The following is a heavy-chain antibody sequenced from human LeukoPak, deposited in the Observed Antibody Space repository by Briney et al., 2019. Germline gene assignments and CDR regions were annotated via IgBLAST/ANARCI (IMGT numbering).Heavy chain of an antibody. V-gene: IGHV3-30*02. Sequence: GGSLRLSCAASGLTFSTCGMHWVRQAPGKGLEWVAFIRYDGSNKYYADSVKGRFIISRDNSENTLYLQMNSPRAEDTAVYYCAKDRSYYDSGGYRNFDYWGQGTLVTVSS. D-gene: IGHD3-22*01. J-gene: IGHJ4*02. CDR1: GLTFSTCG. CDR2: IRYDGSNK. CDR3: AKDRSYYDSGGYRNFDY.